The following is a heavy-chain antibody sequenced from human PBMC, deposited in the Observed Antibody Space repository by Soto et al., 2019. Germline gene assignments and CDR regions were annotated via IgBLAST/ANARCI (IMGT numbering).Heavy chain of an antibody. J-gene: IGHJ6*02. CDR2: INHSGYT. D-gene: IGHD3-3*01. CDR1: GGSFSGYD. CDR3: ARGGLGYDLWTGNNYYYYGMDV. V-gene: IGHV4-34*01. Sequence: SETLSLTCAVYGGSFSGYDWSWIRQPPGKGLEWSGEINHSGYTNYNPSVKSRVTLSVDTSKKQFFLKLNSVTAADTAVYYCARGGLGYDLWTGNNYYYYGMDVWGQGTTVTVCS.